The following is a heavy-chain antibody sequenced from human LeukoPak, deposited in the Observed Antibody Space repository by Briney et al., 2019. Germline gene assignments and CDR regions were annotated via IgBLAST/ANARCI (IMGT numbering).Heavy chain of an antibody. CDR1: GFTFSSYG. Sequence: PGGSLRLSCAASGFTFSSYGMHWVRQAPGKGLEWVAFIRYDGSNKYYADSVKGRFTISRDNSKNTLYLQMNSLRAEDTAAYYCAKDPSPPKVWFGESTTGTNWGQGTLVTVSS. J-gene: IGHJ4*02. V-gene: IGHV3-30*02. CDR2: IRYDGSNK. D-gene: IGHD3-10*01. CDR3: AKDPSPPKVWFGESTTGTN.